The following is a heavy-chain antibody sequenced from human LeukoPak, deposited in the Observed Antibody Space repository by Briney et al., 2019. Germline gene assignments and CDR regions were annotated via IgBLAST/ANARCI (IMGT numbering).Heavy chain of an antibody. CDR2: INHSGST. J-gene: IGHJ4*02. CDR3: ARGASVDSAMVPFDY. D-gene: IGHD5-18*01. Sequence: ASETLSLTCAVYGVSFSGYYWSWIRQPPGKGLEWLGEINHSGSTNYNPSRKSRVTISVDTSKNQFSLKLSSVTAADTAVYYCARGASVDSAMVPFDYWGQGTLVTVSS. CDR1: GVSFSGYY. V-gene: IGHV4-34*01.